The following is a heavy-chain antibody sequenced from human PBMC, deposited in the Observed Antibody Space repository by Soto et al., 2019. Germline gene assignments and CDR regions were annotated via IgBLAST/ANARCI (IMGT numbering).Heavy chain of an antibody. CDR1: GGTFSSYA. J-gene: IGHJ4*02. Sequence: QVQLVQSGAEVKKPGSSVKVSCKASGGTFSSYAISWVRQAPGQGLEWMGGIVPRFGTPNYAQKFQGRLTLTADESTRTAYMELSSLISDDTAVYYCARENPYSGASAASGYWGQGTLVTGSS. V-gene: IGHV1-69*01. CDR2: IVPRFGTP. D-gene: IGHD1-26*01. CDR3: ARENPYSGASAASGY.